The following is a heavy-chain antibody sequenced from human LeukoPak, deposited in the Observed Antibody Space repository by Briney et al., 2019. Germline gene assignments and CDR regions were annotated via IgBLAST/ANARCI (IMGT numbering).Heavy chain of an antibody. V-gene: IGHV1-2*02. CDR3: ARRGRYIRGTNCYFDG. D-gene: IGHD7-27*01. CDR2: IIPNSGGT. Sequence: ASVKVPCKASGYTFTVYDMHWVRHAPGQGLGWMGWIIPNSGGTKYAKKFPGRVSLTRDTSISTACMELSRVTSVDTAVYYSARRGRYIRGTNCYFDGWGQRTPVSVSS. CDR1: GYTFTVYD. J-gene: IGHJ4*02.